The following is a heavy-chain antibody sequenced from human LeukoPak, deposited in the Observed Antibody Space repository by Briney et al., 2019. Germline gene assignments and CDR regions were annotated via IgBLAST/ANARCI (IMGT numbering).Heavy chain of an antibody. Sequence: GGSLRLSCAASGFTFSNYWMSWVRQAPGKGLEWVAHINQDGSEEHYIDSVKARFTISRDNAKNSLSLQMDSLRAEDTAVYYCVRDGGVSGYDLLDYWGQGTLVTVSS. CDR3: VRDGGVSGYDLLDY. CDR1: GFTFSNYW. J-gene: IGHJ4*02. D-gene: IGHD5-12*01. V-gene: IGHV3-7*01. CDR2: INQDGSEE.